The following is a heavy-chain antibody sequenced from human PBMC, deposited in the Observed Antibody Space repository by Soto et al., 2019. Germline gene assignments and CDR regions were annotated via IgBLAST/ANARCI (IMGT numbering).Heavy chain of an antibody. D-gene: IGHD6-13*01. Sequence: QVQLVQSVDEAKKPGASVKVSCKASGYTFTSYDINWVRQATGQGLEWMGWMNPNSGNTGYAQKFQGRVTMTRNTSISTAYMELSSLRSEDTAVYYCAREHSSSWRFDYWGQGTLVTVSS. CDR3: AREHSSSWRFDY. CDR2: MNPNSGNT. J-gene: IGHJ4*02. V-gene: IGHV1-8*01. CDR1: GYTFTSYD.